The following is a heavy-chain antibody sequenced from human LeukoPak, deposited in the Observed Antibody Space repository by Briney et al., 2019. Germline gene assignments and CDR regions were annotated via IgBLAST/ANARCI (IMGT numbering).Heavy chain of an antibody. CDR3: AKGYGDFPFDY. CDR2: IWYDGSNK. J-gene: IGHJ4*02. Sequence: GGSLRLSCAASGFTFSSYGMHWVRQAPGKGLEWVAVIWYDGSNKYYADSVKGRFTISRDNSKNTLYLQMNSLRAEDTAVYFCAKGYGDFPFDYWGQGTLVTVSS. V-gene: IGHV3-30*02. D-gene: IGHD4-17*01. CDR1: GFTFSSYG.